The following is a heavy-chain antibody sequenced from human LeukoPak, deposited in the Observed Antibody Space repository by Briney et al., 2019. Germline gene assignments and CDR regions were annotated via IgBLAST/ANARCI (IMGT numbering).Heavy chain of an antibody. CDR2: ISSSSSTI. CDR1: GFTFSSYS. V-gene: IGHV3-48*04. D-gene: IGHD1-1*01. CDR3: ARDYHPAGVWNDAGTNWFDP. Sequence: GGSLRLSCAASGFTFSSYSMNWVRQAPGKGLEWVSYISSSSSTIYYADSVKGRFTISRDNAKNSLYLQMNSLRAEDTAVYYCARDYHPAGVWNDAGTNWFDPWGQGTLDTVSS. J-gene: IGHJ5*02.